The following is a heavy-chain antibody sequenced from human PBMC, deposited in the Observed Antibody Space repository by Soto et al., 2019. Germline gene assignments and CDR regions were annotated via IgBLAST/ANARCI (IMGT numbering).Heavy chain of an antibody. CDR2: IYYGGST. V-gene: IGHV4-30-2*01. Sequence: TLSLTCTVSGGSISSGDYSWNWIRQPPGKGLEWIGYIYYGGSTYYNPSLQSRVTMSVDRSRNQFSLKLNSVTAADTAVYYCARVHDYWGQGTLVTVSS. CDR1: GGSISSGDYS. CDR3: ARVHDY. J-gene: IGHJ4*02.